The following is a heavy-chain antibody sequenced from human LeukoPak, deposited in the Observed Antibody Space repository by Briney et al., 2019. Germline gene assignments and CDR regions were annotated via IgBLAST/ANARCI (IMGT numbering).Heavy chain of an antibody. D-gene: IGHD3-10*01. V-gene: IGHV3-21*01. CDR1: GFTFSSYS. CDR2: ISSSSSYI. CDR3: ARNGIPQRWFGELLELDGFTRPYYYYGMDV. J-gene: IGHJ6*02. Sequence: PGGSLRLSCAASGFTFSSYSMNWVRQAPGKGLEWVSSISSSSSYIYYADSVKGRFTISRDNAKNSLYLQMNSLRAEDTAVYYCARNGIPQRWFGELLELDGFTRPYYYYGMDVWGQGTTVTVSS.